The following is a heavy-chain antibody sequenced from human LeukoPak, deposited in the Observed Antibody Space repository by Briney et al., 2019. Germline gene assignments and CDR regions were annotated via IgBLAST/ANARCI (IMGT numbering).Heavy chain of an antibody. Sequence: PGGSLRLSCAASGFTVSSNYMSWVRQAPGKGLEWVANIKEDGNEKYYVDSVKGRFTIARDNAKNSLYLQMNSLRAEDTAVYYCARDDPYFFDSWGQGTLVTVSS. V-gene: IGHV3-7*01. CDR1: GFTVSSNY. J-gene: IGHJ4*02. CDR3: ARDDPYFFDS. D-gene: IGHD3-10*01. CDR2: IKEDGNEK.